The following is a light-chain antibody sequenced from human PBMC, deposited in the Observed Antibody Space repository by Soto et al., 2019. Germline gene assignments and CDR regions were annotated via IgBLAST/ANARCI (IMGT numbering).Light chain of an antibody. CDR1: SNDVGAYNY. Sequence: QSVLTQPASVSGSPGLSITVSCTGTSNDVGAYNYVSWYQQYLGKAPKLMIYDVSNRPSGVPSRFSGSKSGNTASLTISGLQAEDEADYYCSSYTSTNGLIFGGGTKLTVL. CDR3: SSYTSTNGLI. V-gene: IGLV2-14*01. J-gene: IGLJ2*01. CDR2: DVS.